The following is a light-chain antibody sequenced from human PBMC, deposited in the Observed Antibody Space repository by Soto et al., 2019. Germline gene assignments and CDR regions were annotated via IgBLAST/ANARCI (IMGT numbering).Light chain of an antibody. CDR3: SSYTSSSTXYV. J-gene: IGLJ1*01. CDR1: SSDVGGYNY. V-gene: IGLV2-14*01. CDR2: DVS. Sequence: QSVLTQPASVSGSPGQSITISCTGTSSDVGGYNYVSWYQQHPGKAPKLMIYDVSNRPSGVSNRFSGSKSGNTASLTISGLQAEDEADYYCSSYTSSSTXYVXGTXTRSPS.